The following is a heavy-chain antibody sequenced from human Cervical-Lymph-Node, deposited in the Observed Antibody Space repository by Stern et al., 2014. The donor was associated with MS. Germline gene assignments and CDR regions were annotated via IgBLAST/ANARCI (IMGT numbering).Heavy chain of an antibody. J-gene: IGHJ4*02. Sequence: EQLVESGPGLVKPSQTLSLTCTVSGVSIRSGGYYWSWIRQHPGKGLEWIGYIYYSGSTYYNPSLKSRVAISVDTSKNQFSLKLSSVTAADTAVYYCASGSVAALFDYWGQGTVVTVSS. V-gene: IGHV4-31*03. D-gene: IGHD6-13*01. CDR3: ASGSVAALFDY. CDR1: GVSIRSGGYY. CDR2: IYYSGST.